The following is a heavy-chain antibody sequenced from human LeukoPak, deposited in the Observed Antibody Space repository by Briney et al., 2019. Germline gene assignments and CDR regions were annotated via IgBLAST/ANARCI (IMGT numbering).Heavy chain of an antibody. CDR3: ARVVARLYYFDY. CDR2: ISSHGLTR. V-gene: IGHV3-48*03. J-gene: IGHJ4*02. CDR1: GFTFSNYE. D-gene: IGHD5-12*01. Sequence: GGSLRLSCAASGFTFSNYEMNWVRQAPGKGLEWVSYISSHGLTRYYADSVKGRFTISRDDAKNSLYLQMNSLRAEETAVYYCARVVARLYYFDYWGQGTLVTVSS.